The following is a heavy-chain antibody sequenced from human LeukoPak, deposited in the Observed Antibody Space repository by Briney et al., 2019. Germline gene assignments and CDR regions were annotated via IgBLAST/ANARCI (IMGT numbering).Heavy chain of an antibody. V-gene: IGHV3-48*03. D-gene: IGHD3-10*01. CDR1: GFTFSSYE. CDR3: ARARSSRFGELVDY. CDR2: ISSSGSTI. Sequence: GGSLRLSCAASGFTFSSYEMNWVRQAPGKGLEWVSYISSSGSTIYYADSVKGRFTISRDNAKNSLYLQMNSLRAEDTAVYYCARARSSRFGELVDYWGQGTLVTVSS. J-gene: IGHJ4*02.